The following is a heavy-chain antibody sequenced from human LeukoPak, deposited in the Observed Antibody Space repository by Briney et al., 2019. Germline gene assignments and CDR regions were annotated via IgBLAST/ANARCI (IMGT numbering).Heavy chain of an antibody. V-gene: IGHV1-69*13. Sequence: ASVKVSCKAFGYTFTGYYMHWVRQAPGQGLEWMGGIIPMFGTSHYAQKFQGRVTITADESTTTAYMELSSLRSEDTAVYYCARESVGADYYTPTHFDSWGQGTLVTVSS. D-gene: IGHD3/OR15-3a*01. CDR1: GYTFTGYY. J-gene: IGHJ4*02. CDR3: ARESVGADYYTPTHFDS. CDR2: IIPMFGTS.